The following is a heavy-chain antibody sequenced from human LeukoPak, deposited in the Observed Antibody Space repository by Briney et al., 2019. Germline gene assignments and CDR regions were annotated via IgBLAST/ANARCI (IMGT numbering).Heavy chain of an antibody. CDR3: AREAVAGNFDY. CDR1: GYTFTSYG. Sequence: VASVKLSCKASGYTFTSYGISWVRQAPGQGLEWMGWISAYNGNTNYAQKLQGRVTMTTDTSTSTAYMELRSLRSDDTAVYCCAREAVAGNFDYWGQGTLVTVSS. V-gene: IGHV1-18*01. CDR2: ISAYNGNT. J-gene: IGHJ4*02. D-gene: IGHD6-19*01.